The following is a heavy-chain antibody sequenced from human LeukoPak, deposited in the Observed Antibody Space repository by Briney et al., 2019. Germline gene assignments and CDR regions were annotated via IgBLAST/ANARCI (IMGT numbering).Heavy chain of an antibody. V-gene: IGHV3-30*18. CDR2: ISYDGSNK. J-gene: IGHJ6*02. D-gene: IGHD5-24*01. CDR3: AKEPSIRDGYNLWVVYNHYGMDV. Sequence: PGRSLRLSCAASGFTFSSYGMHWVRQAPGKGLEWVAVISYDGSNKYYADSVKGRFTISRDNSKNTLYLQMNSLRAEDTAVYYCAKEPSIRDGYNLWVVYNHYGMDVWGQGTTVAVSS. CDR1: GFTFSSYG.